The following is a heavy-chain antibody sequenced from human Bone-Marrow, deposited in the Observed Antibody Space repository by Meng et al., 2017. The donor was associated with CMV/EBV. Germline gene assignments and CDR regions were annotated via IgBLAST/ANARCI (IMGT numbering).Heavy chain of an antibody. CDR2: IRYDGSNK. J-gene: IGHJ3*02. V-gene: IGHV3-30*02. CDR1: GFTFSSYG. Sequence: GGSLRLSCAASGFTFSSYGMHWVRQAPGKGLEWVAFIRYDGSNKYYADSVKGRFTISRDNSKNTLYLQMNSLRAEDTAVYYCAKGRVVPAAFDAFDICGEGTMITVSS. CDR3: AKGRVVPAAFDAFDI. D-gene: IGHD2-2*01.